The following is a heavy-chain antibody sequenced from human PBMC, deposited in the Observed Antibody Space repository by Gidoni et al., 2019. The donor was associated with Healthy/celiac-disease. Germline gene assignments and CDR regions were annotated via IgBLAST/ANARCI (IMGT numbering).Heavy chain of an antibody. CDR3: ARDHDYGDYGDAFDI. D-gene: IGHD4-17*01. CDR1: GFTLSSYS. Sequence: EVQLVESGGGRVKPGGSLRRSCAASGFTLSSYSMNWVRQAPGKGLGWVSSISSSSSYIYSADSVKGRFTISRDNAKNSLYLQMNSLRAEDTAVYYCARDHDYGDYGDAFDIWGQGTMVTVSS. CDR2: ISSSSSYI. V-gene: IGHV3-21*01. J-gene: IGHJ3*02.